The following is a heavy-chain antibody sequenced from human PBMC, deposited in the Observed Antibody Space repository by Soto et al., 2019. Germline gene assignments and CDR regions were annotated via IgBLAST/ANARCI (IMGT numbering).Heavy chain of an antibody. CDR3: ARHEGNGNVWPLDY. Sequence: SETLSLTCTVSGDSIGTTHSYWAWIRQSPGKGLEWIGNIHYSGSTYYMPSLRSRVTLSVDTSKNQFSLRLTSVTAEDTAVYYCARHEGNGNVWPLDYWGQGILVTISS. D-gene: IGHD2-8*01. CDR1: GDSIGTTHSY. V-gene: IGHV4-39*01. CDR2: IHYSGST. J-gene: IGHJ4*02.